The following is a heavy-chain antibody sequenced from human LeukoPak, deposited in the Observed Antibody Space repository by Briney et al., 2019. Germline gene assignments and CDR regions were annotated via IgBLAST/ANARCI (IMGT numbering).Heavy chain of an antibody. Sequence: SVKVSCKASGGTFSSYAISWVRQAPGQGLEWMGGIIPIFGTANYAQKFQGRVTITADESTSTAYMELSSLRSEDTAVYYCAREKYSNFLHYYYYMDVWGKGTTVTVSS. CDR1: GGTFSSYA. CDR3: AREKYSNFLHYYYYMDV. V-gene: IGHV1-69*13. CDR2: IIPIFGTA. D-gene: IGHD4-11*01. J-gene: IGHJ6*03.